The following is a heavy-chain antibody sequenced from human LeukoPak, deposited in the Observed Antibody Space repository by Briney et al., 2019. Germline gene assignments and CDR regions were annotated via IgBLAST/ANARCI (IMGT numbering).Heavy chain of an antibody. V-gene: IGHV4-59*01. CDR3: ARVSWFPGTSYYYMDV. CDR2: IHYSGST. J-gene: IGHJ6*03. D-gene: IGHD1-1*01. CDR1: GGSISSYY. Sequence: PSETLSLTCTVSGGSISSYYWSWVRQPPGKGLLWIGYIHYSGSTNYNPSLKSRVTVSVDTSNNHCSLNLRSVTAADTAVYYCARVSWFPGTSYYYMDVWGKGTTVTVSS.